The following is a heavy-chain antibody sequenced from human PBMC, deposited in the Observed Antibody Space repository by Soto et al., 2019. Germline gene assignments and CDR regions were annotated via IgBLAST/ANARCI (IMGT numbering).Heavy chain of an antibody. D-gene: IGHD2-15*01. CDR2: IIPIFGTA. CDR3: ARVPLVDTVANWFDP. Sequence: QVQLVQSGAEVKKPGSSVKVSCKASGGTFSSYAISWVRQAPGQGLEWMGGIIPIFGTANYAQKFQGRVRITADETTSKAYMELSSLRSEDTAVYYCARVPLVDTVANWFDPWGQGTLVTVSS. V-gene: IGHV1-69*12. CDR1: GGTFSSYA. J-gene: IGHJ5*02.